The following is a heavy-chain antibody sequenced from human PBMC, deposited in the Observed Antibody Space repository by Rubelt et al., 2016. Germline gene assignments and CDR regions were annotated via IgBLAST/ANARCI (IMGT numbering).Heavy chain of an antibody. Sequence: QVQLQQWGAGLLKPSETLSLTCAVYGGSFSGYYWSWIRQPPGKGLEWIGEINHSGSTKYNPSLKSRVTISVDTSRKQFSLKLSSGTGADTAVYYCARLASWGNYRFDYWGQGILVTVSS. CDR3: ARLASWGNYRFDY. V-gene: IGHV4-34*01. CDR1: GGSFSGYY. CDR2: INHSGST. D-gene: IGHD3-16*02. J-gene: IGHJ4*02.